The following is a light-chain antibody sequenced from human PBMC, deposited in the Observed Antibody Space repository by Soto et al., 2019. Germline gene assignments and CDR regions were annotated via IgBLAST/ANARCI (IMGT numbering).Light chain of an antibody. CDR3: QQRSNWPST. CDR2: DAS. CDR1: QTISNY. Sequence: DIVLTQSPATLSLSPGEIATLSCRASQTISNYLAWYQQKPGQAPRLLIYDASNRATGIPARFSGSGSGKDLTLTIRSLEPEDFAVYYCQQRSNWPSTFGGGTKVEIK. J-gene: IGKJ4*01. V-gene: IGKV3-11*01.